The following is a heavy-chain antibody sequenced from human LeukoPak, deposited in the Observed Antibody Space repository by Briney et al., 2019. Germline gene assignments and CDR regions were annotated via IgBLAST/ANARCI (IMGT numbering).Heavy chain of an antibody. V-gene: IGHV3-48*03. CDR1: GFTFSSYE. D-gene: IGHD1-26*01. Sequence: GGSLRLSCAASGFTFSSYEMNWVRQAPGKGLEWVSYISSSGSTIYYADSVEGRFTISRDNAKNSLYLQMNSLRAEDTAVYYCASALGSVGATKDYWGQGTLVTVSS. CDR3: ASALGSVGATKDY. J-gene: IGHJ4*02. CDR2: ISSSGSTI.